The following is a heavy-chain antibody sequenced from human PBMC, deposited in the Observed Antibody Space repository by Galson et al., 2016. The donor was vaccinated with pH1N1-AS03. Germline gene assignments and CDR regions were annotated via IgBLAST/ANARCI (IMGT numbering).Heavy chain of an antibody. J-gene: IGHJ4*02. CDR2: ISYSGDTE. CDR1: GFPFSGYE. D-gene: IGHD1-26*01. V-gene: IGHV3-48*03. Sequence: LRLPCAASGFPFSGYEMNWVRQAPGKGLEWISYISYSGDTENYADSVKGRFSISRDNAKNSLYLQMSALRPEDTAVYYCVRPSSGSFRYWGPGTLVTVSS. CDR3: VRPSSGSFRY.